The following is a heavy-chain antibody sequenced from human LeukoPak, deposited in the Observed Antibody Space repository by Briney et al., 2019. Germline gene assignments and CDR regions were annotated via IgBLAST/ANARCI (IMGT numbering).Heavy chain of an antibody. Sequence: GGSLRLSCEASGFSFSTYWMSWVRQAPGKGLEWVANIRQDGSEKYYVDSVKGRFTISRDNAKDSLYLEMNSLRAEDTAVYYCARGGQAGTGDLWGQGTLVTVSS. CDR3: ARGGQAGTGDL. D-gene: IGHD3-10*01. CDR2: IRQDGSEK. CDR1: GFSFSTYW. J-gene: IGHJ5*02. V-gene: IGHV3-7*01.